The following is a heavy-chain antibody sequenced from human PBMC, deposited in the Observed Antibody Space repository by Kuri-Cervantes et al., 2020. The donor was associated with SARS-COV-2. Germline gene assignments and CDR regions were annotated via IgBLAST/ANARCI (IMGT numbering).Heavy chain of an antibody. CDR3: ARYNSTSVIYYYMDV. D-gene: IGHD2-2*01. Sequence: GGSLRLSCAASGFTFSSYSMNWVRQAPGKGLEWVSYISSSSSTIYYADSVKGRFTISRDNAKNSLYLQVSSLRAEDTAVYYCARYNSTSVIYYYMDVWGKGTAVTVSS. CDR1: GFTFSSYS. CDR2: ISSSSSTI. V-gene: IGHV3-48*04. J-gene: IGHJ6*03.